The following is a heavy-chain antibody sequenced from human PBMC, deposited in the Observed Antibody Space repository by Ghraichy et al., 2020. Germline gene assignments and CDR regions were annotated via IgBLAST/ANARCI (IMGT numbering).Heavy chain of an antibody. Sequence: ETLSLTCAVYGGSFSGYYWSWIRQPPGKGLEWIGEINHSGSTNYNPSLKSRVTISVDTSKNQFSLKLSSVTAADTAVYYCARRLVVITKVIDYWGQGTLVTVSS. D-gene: IGHD3-22*01. CDR2: INHSGST. V-gene: IGHV4-34*01. CDR3: ARRLVVITKVIDY. CDR1: GGSFSGYY. J-gene: IGHJ4*02.